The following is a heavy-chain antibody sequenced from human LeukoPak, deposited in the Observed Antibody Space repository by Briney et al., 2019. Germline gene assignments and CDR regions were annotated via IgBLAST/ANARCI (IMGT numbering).Heavy chain of an antibody. CDR2: IWYDGSNE. CDR3: ARDIAARRLDY. J-gene: IGHJ4*01. D-gene: IGHD6-6*01. V-gene: IGHV3-33*01. CDR1: GFTFRNHG. Sequence: PGGSLRLSCAASGFTFRNHGMHWVRQAPGKGLEWVAVIWYDGSNEYYADSVKGRFTVSRDNSKNTLYLEMNSLRVEDTAVYYCARDIAARRLDYWGQEPWSPSPQ.